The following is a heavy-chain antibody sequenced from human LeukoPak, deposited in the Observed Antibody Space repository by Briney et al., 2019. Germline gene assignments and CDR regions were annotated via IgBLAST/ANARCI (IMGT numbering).Heavy chain of an antibody. V-gene: IGHV1-2*02. D-gene: IGHD2-15*01. CDR2: INPNSGGT. J-gene: IGHJ4*02. CDR3: ARFRYCSGGSCQTFDY. CDR1: GYTFTGYY. Sequence: ASVKVSCKASGYTFTGYYIHWVRQAPGQGLEWMGWINPNSGGTNYAQKFQGRVTMTRDTSISTAYMELSRLRSDDTAVYYCARFRYCSGGSCQTFDYWGQGTLVTVSS.